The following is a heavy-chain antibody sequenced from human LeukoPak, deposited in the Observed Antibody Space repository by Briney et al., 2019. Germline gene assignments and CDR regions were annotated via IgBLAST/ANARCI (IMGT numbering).Heavy chain of an antibody. CDR3: ARLYFGESFYDY. Sequence: ESGPTLVNPTETLTLTCTVSGLSLNNARLGISWIRLPPGKALEWLAHHFLYDEKSYTPSLKTRLTISKDTSKSQVVLSMTNMDPVDTGTYFCARLYFGESFYDYWGHGTLVSVSS. J-gene: IGHJ4*01. CDR1: GLSLNNARLG. D-gene: IGHD3-10*01. V-gene: IGHV2-26*01. CDR2: HFLYDEK.